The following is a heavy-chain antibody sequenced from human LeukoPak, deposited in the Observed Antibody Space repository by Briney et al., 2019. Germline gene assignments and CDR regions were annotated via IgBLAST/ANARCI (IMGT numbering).Heavy chain of an antibody. CDR3: ARGIVVVPAAMEEMGWFDP. Sequence: PSETLSLTCTVSGRSLSRSYWSCFRQPAGKGLEWIGRIYTSGSTNYNPSLKSRVTMSVDTSKNQFSLKLSSVTAADTAVYYCARGIVVVPAAMEEMGWFDPWGQGTLVTVSS. V-gene: IGHV4-4*07. CDR1: GRSLSRSY. CDR2: IYTSGST. J-gene: IGHJ5*02. D-gene: IGHD2-2*01.